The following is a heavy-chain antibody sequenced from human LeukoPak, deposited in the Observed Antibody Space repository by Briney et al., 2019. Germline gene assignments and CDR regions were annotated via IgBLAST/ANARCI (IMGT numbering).Heavy chain of an antibody. D-gene: IGHD2-2*01. Sequence: SVKVSCKASGYTFTSYGISWVRQAPGQGLEWMGGIIPIFGTANYAQKFQGRVTITADESTSTAYMELSSLRSEDTAVYYCARDQGIVVVPAATNWFDPWGQGTLVTVSS. V-gene: IGHV1-69*13. J-gene: IGHJ5*02. CDR2: IIPIFGTA. CDR3: ARDQGIVVVPAATNWFDP. CDR1: GYTFTSYG.